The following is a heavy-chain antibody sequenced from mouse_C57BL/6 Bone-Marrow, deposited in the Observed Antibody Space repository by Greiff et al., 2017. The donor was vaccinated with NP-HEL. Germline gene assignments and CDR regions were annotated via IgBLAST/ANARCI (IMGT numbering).Heavy chain of an antibody. CDR3: TRRNTYGNYAMDY. V-gene: IGHV1-5*01. CDR2: IYPGNSDT. CDR1: GYTFTSYW. J-gene: IGHJ4*01. Sequence: EVQLQQSGTVLARPGASVKMSCKTSGYTFTSYWMHWVKQRPGQGLEWIGAIYPGNSDTSYNQKFKGKAKLTAVTSASTAYMELSSLTKEDSAVYYCTRRNTYGNYAMDYWGQGTSVTVSS. D-gene: IGHD2-1*01.